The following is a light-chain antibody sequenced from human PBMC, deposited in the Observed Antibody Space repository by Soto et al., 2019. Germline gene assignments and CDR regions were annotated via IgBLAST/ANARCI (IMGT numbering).Light chain of an antibody. CDR3: QHYDISLFA. CDR1: QSVSSN. CDR2: GAS. Sequence: EIALTQSPGTLSVSPGERATLSCRATQSVSSNLAWYQQKTGQAPRLRIYGASSRATGIPDRFSGSGFGTDFTITISRIEPEDFAVYYGQHYDISLFAFGPGTKVYIK. J-gene: IGKJ3*01. V-gene: IGKV3-20*01.